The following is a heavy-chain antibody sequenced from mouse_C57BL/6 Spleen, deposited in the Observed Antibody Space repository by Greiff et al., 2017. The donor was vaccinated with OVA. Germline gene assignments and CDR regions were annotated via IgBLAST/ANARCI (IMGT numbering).Heavy chain of an antibody. V-gene: IGHV1-42*01. CDR3: ARGEGSDGYRFAY. CDR1: GYSFTGYY. D-gene: IGHD2-3*01. Sequence: EVQLQQSGPELVKPGASVKISCKASGYSFTGYYMNWVKQSPEKSLEWIGEINPSTGGTTYNQKFKAKATLTVDKSSSTAYMQLKSLTSEDSAVYYCARGEGSDGYRFAYWGQGTLVTVSA. CDR2: INPSTGGT. J-gene: IGHJ3*01.